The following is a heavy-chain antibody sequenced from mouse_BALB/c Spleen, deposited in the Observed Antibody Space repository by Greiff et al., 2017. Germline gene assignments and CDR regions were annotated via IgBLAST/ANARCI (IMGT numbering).Heavy chain of an antibody. CDR1: GYTFTDYA. Sequence: QVQLQQSGAELVRPGVSVKLSCKGSGYTFTDYAMHWVKQSHAKSLEWIGVISTYYGDASYNQKFKGKATMTVDKSSSTAYMELARLTSEDSAIYYCARDYGSSQFPLASWGQGTTLTVSS. D-gene: IGHD1-1*01. CDR2: ISTYYGDA. J-gene: IGHJ2*01. CDR3: ARDYGSSQFPLAS. V-gene: IGHV1S137*01.